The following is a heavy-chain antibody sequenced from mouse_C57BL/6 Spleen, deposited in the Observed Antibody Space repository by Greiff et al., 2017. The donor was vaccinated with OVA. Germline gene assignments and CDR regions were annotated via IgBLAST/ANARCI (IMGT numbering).Heavy chain of an antibody. CDR3: ARSLYYGNLGY. CDR1: GYAFSSSW. V-gene: IGHV1-82*01. CDR2: IYPGDGDT. D-gene: IGHD2-1*01. J-gene: IGHJ2*01. Sequence: QVQLKESGPELVKPGASVKISCKASGYAFSSSWMNWVKQRPGKGLEWIGRIYPGDGDTNYNGKFKGKATLTADKSSSTAYMQLSSLTSEDSAVYFCARSLYYGNLGYWGQGTTLTVSS.